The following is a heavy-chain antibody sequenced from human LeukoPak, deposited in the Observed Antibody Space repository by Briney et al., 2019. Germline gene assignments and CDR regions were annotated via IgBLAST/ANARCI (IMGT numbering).Heavy chain of an antibody. CDR3: AKDMGSSSWFFFDY. J-gene: IGHJ4*02. V-gene: IGHV3-23*01. CDR1: GLTISSYA. D-gene: IGHD6-13*01. Sequence: GGSLRLSCPASGLTISSYAMSWVRQPPGKGLEWVSDISGSGDSTYYADSVKGRLSISRDNSKNTLYLQMNSLRAEDTALYYCAKDMGSSSWFFFDYWGQGTLVTVSS. CDR2: ISGSGDST.